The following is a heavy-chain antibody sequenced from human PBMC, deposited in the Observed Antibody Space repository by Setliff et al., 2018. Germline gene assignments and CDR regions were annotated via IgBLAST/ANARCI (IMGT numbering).Heavy chain of an antibody. CDR2: INPNSGGT. D-gene: IGHD3-22*01. Sequence: ASVKVSCKASGYTFTGYYMHWVRQAPGQGLEWMGWINPNSGGTNYAQKFQGWVTMTKDTSISTAYMELSRLRSDDTAVYYCAGAYYYDSSGYPPLYGMDVWGQGTTVTVSS. CDR3: AGAYYYDSSGYPPLYGMDV. J-gene: IGHJ6*02. CDR1: GYTFTGYY. V-gene: IGHV1-2*04.